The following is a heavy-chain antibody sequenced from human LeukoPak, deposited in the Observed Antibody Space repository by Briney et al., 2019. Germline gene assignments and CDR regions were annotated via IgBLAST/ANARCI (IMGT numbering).Heavy chain of an antibody. J-gene: IGHJ6*03. CDR1: GFTFSSFD. CDR2: IGTASDT. Sequence: GGSLRLSCAASGFTFSSFDMHWVRQPTGQGLEWVSTIGTASDTYYPGSVEGRFTLPRDNAKNSLYLQMNSLTAGDTAVYYCARGPPRGKYYYMDVWGRGTTVTVSS. CDR3: ARGPPRGKYYYMDV. V-gene: IGHV3-13*01. D-gene: IGHD1-1*01.